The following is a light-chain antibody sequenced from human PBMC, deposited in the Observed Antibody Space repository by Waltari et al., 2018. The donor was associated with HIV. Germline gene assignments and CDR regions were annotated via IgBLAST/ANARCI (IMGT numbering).Light chain of an antibody. V-gene: IGKV3D-15*01. J-gene: IGKJ5*01. CDR2: DVS. CDR3: QQYYKWPLT. Sequence: EIVLIQSPGTLSVSPGERATLSCRASQSVNSKLAWYQQKPGQAPSPIIFDVSPRATGIPARFTGSGSGTEFTLTISGLQSEDFAVYYCQQYYKWPLTFGQGTRLEIK. CDR1: QSVNSK.